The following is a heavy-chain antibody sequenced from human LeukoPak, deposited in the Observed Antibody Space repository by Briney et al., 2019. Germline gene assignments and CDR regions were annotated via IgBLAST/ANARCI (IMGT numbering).Heavy chain of an antibody. Sequence: GGSLRLSCAASGFTFSSFSMTWVRQAPGKGLEWVSYISSSSDTIYYADSVKGRFTIFRDNAKNSLYLQMNSLRDEDTAVYYCARAVSGSPGYWGQGTLVTVSS. J-gene: IGHJ4*02. CDR1: GFTFSSFS. CDR3: ARAVSGSPGY. D-gene: IGHD6-19*01. CDR2: ISSSSDTI. V-gene: IGHV3-48*02.